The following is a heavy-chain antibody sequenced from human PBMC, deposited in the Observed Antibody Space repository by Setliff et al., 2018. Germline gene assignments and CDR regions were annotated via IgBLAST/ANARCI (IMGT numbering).Heavy chain of an antibody. CDR3: ARGARTGHLDS. CDR2: INQSGTT. Sequence: PSETLSLTCSVSGGSISSGGFYWSWIRQSAGRGLEWIGEINQSGTTNYNPPLKSRATISVDNSKNQFSLNLNSVTVADTAVYFCARGARTGHLDSWGQGTLVTVSS. CDR1: GGSISSGGFY. V-gene: IGHV4-61*10. D-gene: IGHD1-1*01. J-gene: IGHJ4*02.